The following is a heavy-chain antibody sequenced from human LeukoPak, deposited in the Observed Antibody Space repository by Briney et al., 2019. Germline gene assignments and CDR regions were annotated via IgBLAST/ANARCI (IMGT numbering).Heavy chain of an antibody. Sequence: GGSLRLSCAASGFTFSSYAMSWVRQAPGKGLEWVSAISGSGGSTYYADSVKGRFTISRDNSKNTLYLQMNSLRAEDTAVYYCAKTHMITFGGVIVPLAXXXDYWGQGTLVTVSS. V-gene: IGHV3-23*01. D-gene: IGHD3-16*02. CDR1: GFTFSSYA. CDR2: ISGSGGST. CDR3: AKTHMITFGGVIVPLAXXXDY. J-gene: IGHJ4*02.